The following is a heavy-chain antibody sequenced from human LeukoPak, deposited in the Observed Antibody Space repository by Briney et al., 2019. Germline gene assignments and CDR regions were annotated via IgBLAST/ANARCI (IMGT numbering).Heavy chain of an antibody. D-gene: IGHD3-10*01. V-gene: IGHV3-74*01. Sequence: GGSLRLSCAASGFTFSNYWMHWVRQAPGKGLVWVSRIDSDGINTSYADSVKGRFTISRDNAKNTLNLQMNSLRAEDTAVYYCAKDRGPRVMFDAFDVWGQGTMVTVSS. CDR2: IDSDGINT. CDR3: AKDRGPRVMFDAFDV. J-gene: IGHJ3*01. CDR1: GFTFSNYW.